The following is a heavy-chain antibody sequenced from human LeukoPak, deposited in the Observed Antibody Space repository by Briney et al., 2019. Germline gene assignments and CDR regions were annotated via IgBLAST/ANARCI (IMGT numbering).Heavy chain of an antibody. D-gene: IGHD3-22*01. CDR3: AREAPHYYDSSGPPPGYFQH. CDR2: IYYSGST. Sequence: PSESLSLTCTVSGGSISSYYWSWIRQPPGKGLEWIGYIYYSGSTNCNPSLKSRVTISVDTSKNQFSLKLSSVTAADTAVYYCAREAPHYYDSSGPPPGYFQHWGQGTLVTVSS. J-gene: IGHJ1*01. V-gene: IGHV4-59*01. CDR1: GGSISSYY.